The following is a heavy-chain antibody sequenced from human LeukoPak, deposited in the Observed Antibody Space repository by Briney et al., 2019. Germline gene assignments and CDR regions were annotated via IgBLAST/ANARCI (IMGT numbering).Heavy chain of an antibody. CDR1: GYTFTGYY. J-gene: IGHJ5*02. V-gene: IGHV1-2*02. Sequence: ASVKVSCKASGYTFTGYYMHCVRQAPGQGLEWMGWINPNSGGTNYAQKFQGRVTMTRDTSISTAYMALSRLRSDDTAVYYCARLVAPSLWMFDPWGQGTLVTVSS. CDR2: INPNSGGT. D-gene: IGHD2-15*01. CDR3: ARLVAPSLWMFDP.